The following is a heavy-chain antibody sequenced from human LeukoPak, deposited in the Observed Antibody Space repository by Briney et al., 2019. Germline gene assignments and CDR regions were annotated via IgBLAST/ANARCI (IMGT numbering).Heavy chain of an antibody. J-gene: IGHJ4*02. D-gene: IGHD1-26*01. CDR3: ARGVGATDY. CDR1: GYTFTGYY. V-gene: IGHV1-2*02. Sequence: ASVKDSCKASGYTFTGYYMHWVQQAPGQGLEWMGWISPNSGGTNYAQKFQGRVTMTRDTSISTAYMELSRLRSDDTAVYYCARGVGATDYWGQGTLVTVSS. CDR2: ISPNSGGT.